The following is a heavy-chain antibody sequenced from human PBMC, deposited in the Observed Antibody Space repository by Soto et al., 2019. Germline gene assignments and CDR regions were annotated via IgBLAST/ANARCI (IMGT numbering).Heavy chain of an antibody. Sequence: QVQLVQSGAEVKKPGASVKVSCKTSGYTFTRYDINWVRPATGQGLEWMGWMNPKSGYTGSAQRFQGRITMTRDTSISTAYMELSSLRSEDTAMYYCARTDGDLDYWGQGTLVTVSS. CDR1: GYTFTRYD. J-gene: IGHJ4*01. CDR3: ARTDGDLDY. CDR2: MNPKSGYT. V-gene: IGHV1-8*01. D-gene: IGHD4-17*01.